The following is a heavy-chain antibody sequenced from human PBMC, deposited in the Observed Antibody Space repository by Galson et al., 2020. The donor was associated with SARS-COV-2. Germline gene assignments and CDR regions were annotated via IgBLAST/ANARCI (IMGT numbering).Heavy chain of an antibody. J-gene: IGHJ6*03. D-gene: IGHD6-13*01. CDR1: GGSVSSGSYY. V-gene: IGHV4-61*01. CDR3: ARGPIATYYYYMDV. Sequence: SETLSLTCTVSGGSVSSGSYYWSWIRQPPGKGLEWIGYIYYSGSTNYNPSLKSRVTISVDTSKNQFSPKLSSVTAADTAVYYCARGPIATYYYYMDVWGKGTTVTVSS. CDR2: IYYSGST.